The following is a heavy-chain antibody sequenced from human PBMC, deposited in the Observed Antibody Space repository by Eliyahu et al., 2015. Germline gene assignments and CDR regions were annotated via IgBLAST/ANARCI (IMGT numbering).Heavy chain of an antibody. D-gene: IGHD5-18*01. CDR3: ARDAGYEYSKYYFDY. CDR1: GFIFSRYS. V-gene: IGHV3-21*01. CDR2: ISTSSIYI. J-gene: IGHJ4*02. Sequence: EVQLVESGGGLVKPGGSLRLSCAASGFIFSRYSMNWVRQAPGKGLEWVSSISTSSIYIYYADSVKGRFTISRDNAKNSLYLQMNSLRAEDTAVYYCARDAGYEYSKYYFDYWGQGTLVTVSS.